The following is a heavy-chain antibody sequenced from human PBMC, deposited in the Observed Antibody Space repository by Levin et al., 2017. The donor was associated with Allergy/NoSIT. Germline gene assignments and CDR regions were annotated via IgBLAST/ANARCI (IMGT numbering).Heavy chain of an antibody. D-gene: IGHD6-19*01. V-gene: IGHV3-21*01. Sequence: LSLTCAASGFTFSSYSMNWVRQAPGKGLEWVSSISSSSSYIYYADSVKGRFTISRDNAKNSLYLQMNSLRAEDTAVYYCARSLTQWLLEGRVFDYWGQGTLVTVSS. CDR1: GFTFSSYS. J-gene: IGHJ4*02. CDR3: ARSLTQWLLEGRVFDY. CDR2: ISSSSSYI.